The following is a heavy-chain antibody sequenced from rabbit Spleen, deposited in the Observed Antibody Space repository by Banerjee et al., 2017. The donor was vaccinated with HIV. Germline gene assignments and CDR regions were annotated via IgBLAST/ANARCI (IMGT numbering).Heavy chain of an antibody. CDR3: ARGGGL. V-gene: IGHV1S7*01. J-gene: IGHJ4*01. CDR2: IDPIFGST. Sequence: QLVESGGGLVQPGGSLKLSCKASGFDFSSYYMSWVRQAPGKGLEWIGYIDPIFGSTYSASWVNGRFTISSHNAQNTLYLQLNSLTAADTAPYFCARGGGLWGQGTLVTVS. CDR1: GFDFSSYY.